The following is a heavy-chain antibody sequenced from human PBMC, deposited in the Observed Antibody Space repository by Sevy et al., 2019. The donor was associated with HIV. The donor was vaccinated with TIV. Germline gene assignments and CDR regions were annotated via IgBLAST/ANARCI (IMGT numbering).Heavy chain of an antibody. J-gene: IGHJ4*02. CDR2: LKSKADGGTV. Sequence: GGFLRLSCTTSGFTFGDYAMNWVRQAPGKGLEWVAFLKSKADGGTVDHAASVKGRFTISRDDSKSIAYLQMNDLTTGDTGVYYCTRWKGLQSIFDYWGQGALVTVSS. V-gene: IGHV3-49*04. CDR1: GFTFGDYA. D-gene: IGHD1-1*01. CDR3: TRWKGLQSIFDY.